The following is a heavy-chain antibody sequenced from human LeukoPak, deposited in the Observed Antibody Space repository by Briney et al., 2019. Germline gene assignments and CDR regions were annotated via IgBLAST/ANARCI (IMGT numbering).Heavy chain of an antibody. J-gene: IGHJ4*02. V-gene: IGHV1-18*01. D-gene: IGHD3-22*01. CDR2: ISTHNGNT. CDR1: GYTFTSYG. CDR3: ARVGYYDRSASGP. Sequence: ASVKVSCKTSGYTFTSYGISWVRQAPGHGLEWMGWISTHNGNTNYAQNLQGRIIMTTDTSTSTAYMELRSLRSDDTAVYYCARVGYYDRSASGPWGQGTLVTVSS.